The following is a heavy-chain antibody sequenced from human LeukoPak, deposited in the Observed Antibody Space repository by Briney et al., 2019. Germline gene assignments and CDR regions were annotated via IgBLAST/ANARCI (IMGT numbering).Heavy chain of an antibody. V-gene: IGHV3-30*03. CDR2: ISYDGSNE. CDR1: GFTFNNYG. Sequence: PGTSLRLSCAASGFTFNNYGMHWVRQAPGKGLEWVAVISYDGSNEYYADSVKGRFTISRDDSRNTVYLQMSSLRTEDTAVYYCARDQDYYGMDVWGQGTTVTVSS. J-gene: IGHJ6*02. CDR3: ARDQDYYGMDV.